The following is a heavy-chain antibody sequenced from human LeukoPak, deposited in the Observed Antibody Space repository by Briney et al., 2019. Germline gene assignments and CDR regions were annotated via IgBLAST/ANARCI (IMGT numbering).Heavy chain of an antibody. CDR2: INHSGST. V-gene: IGHV4-34*01. CDR1: GGSFSGYY. J-gene: IGHJ4*02. Sequence: KASETLSLTCAVYGGSFSGYYWSWIRQPPGKGLEWIGEINHSGSTNYNPSLKSRVTISVDTSKNQFSLKLSSVTAADTAVYYCARGTGYYDSSGYYYYWGQGTLVTVSS. CDR3: ARGTGYYDSSGYYYY. D-gene: IGHD3-22*01.